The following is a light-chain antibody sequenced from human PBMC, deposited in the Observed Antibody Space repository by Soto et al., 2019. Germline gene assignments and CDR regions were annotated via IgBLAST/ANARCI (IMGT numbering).Light chain of an antibody. V-gene: IGLV2-23*03. CDR1: SSDVGSYNL. Sequence: QSVLTQPASVSGSPGQSITISCTGTSSDVGSYNLVSWFQQHPGKAPKLMIYEGSKWPSGVSNHFSGSKSGNTASLTISGLQAEDEADYYCCSYAGISTFVVFGGGTKVTVL. J-gene: IGLJ2*01. CDR2: EGS. CDR3: CSYAGISTFVV.